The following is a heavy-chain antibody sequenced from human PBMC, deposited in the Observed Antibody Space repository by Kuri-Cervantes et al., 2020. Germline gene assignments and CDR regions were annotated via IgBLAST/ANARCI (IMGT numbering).Heavy chain of an antibody. J-gene: IGHJ4*02. CDR2: IKQDGSEK. CDR3: AREGLEHGAWFGELFGIDY. Sequence: GGSLRLSCTVSGGSISSGGYYWSWVRQAPGKGLEWVANIKQDGSEKYYVDSVKGRFTISRDNAKNSLYLQMNSLRAEDTAVYYCAREGLEHGAWFGELFGIDYWGQGTLVTVSS. V-gene: IGHV3-7*01. D-gene: IGHD3-10*01. CDR1: GGSISSGGYY.